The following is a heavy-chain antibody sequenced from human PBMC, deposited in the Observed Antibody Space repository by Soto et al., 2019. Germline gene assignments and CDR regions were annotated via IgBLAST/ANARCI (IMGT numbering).Heavy chain of an antibody. Sequence: GGSLRLSCAASGFTFSSYAMSWVRQAPGKGLEWVSAISGSGGSTYYADSVKGRFTISRDNSKNTLYLQMNSLRAEDTAVYYCAIESEYYDFWRDYYDYWSQGTLVTVSS. CDR2: ISGSGGST. J-gene: IGHJ4*02. CDR3: AIESEYYDFWRDYYDY. V-gene: IGHV3-23*01. CDR1: GFTFSSYA. D-gene: IGHD3-3*01.